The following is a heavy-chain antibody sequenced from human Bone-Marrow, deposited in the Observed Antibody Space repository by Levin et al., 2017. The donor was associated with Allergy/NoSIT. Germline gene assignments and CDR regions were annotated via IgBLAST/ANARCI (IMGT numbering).Heavy chain of an antibody. J-gene: IGHJ3*02. D-gene: IGHD4-17*01. CDR2: IYYTGST. Sequence: LRLSCTVSGGSISSGTYYWSWIRQHPGKGLEWIGYIYYTGSTYYNPSLKSRVTMSVDTSKNQFSLKLSSVTAADTAVYYCANYGDYATYAFDIWGQGTMVTVSS. CDR1: GGSISSGTYY. V-gene: IGHV4-31*03. CDR3: ANYGDYATYAFDI.